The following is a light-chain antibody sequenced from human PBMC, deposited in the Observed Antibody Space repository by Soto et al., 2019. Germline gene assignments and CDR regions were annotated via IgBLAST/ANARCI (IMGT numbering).Light chain of an antibody. CDR3: QQYGTYLWT. CDR2: GAS. V-gene: IGKV1-17*01. J-gene: IGKJ1*01. CDR1: LGIRDD. Sequence: DIQMTQSPSSLSASVGDRVTITCRASLGIRDDLGWYQQKPGKAPTRLIYGASSLQSGVPSRFSGSGYGTEFTLTISSLQPDDFATYYCQQYGTYLWTFGQGTRVEIK.